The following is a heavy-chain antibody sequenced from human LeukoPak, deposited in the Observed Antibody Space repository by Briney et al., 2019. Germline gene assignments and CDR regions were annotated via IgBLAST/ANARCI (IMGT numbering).Heavy chain of an antibody. V-gene: IGHV1-46*01. CDR2: INPSGGST. D-gene: IGHD3-3*01. J-gene: IGHJ4*02. CDR1: GYTFTSYY. Sequence: ASXXVSCKASGYTFTSYYMHWVRQAPGQGLEWMGIINPSGGSTSYAQKFQGRVTMTRDTSTSTVYMELSSLRSEDTAVYYCARDDPSYYDFWSGYLNYFDYWGQGTLVTVSS. CDR3: ARDDPSYYDFWSGYLNYFDY.